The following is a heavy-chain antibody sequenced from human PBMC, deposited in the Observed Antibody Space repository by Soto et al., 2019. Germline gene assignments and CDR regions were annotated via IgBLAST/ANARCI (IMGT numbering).Heavy chain of an antibody. Sequence: LGESLKISCKGSGYSFTSYWINWVRQMPGKGLEWMGRIDPSDSYTNYSPSFQGHVTISADKSISTAYLQWSSLQASDTAMYYCARGGVTTPTLFDPWGQGTLVTVSS. V-gene: IGHV5-10-1*01. CDR1: GYSFTSYW. CDR3: ARGGVTTPTLFDP. CDR2: IDPSDSYT. J-gene: IGHJ5*02. D-gene: IGHD3-16*01.